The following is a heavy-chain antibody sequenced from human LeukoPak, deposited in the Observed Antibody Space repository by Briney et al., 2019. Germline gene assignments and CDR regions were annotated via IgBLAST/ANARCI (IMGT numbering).Heavy chain of an antibody. CDR1: AGSISSSRYY. V-gene: IGHV4-39*07. CDR3: AREPPEGYDFWSGPSSDLGYMDV. D-gene: IGHD3-3*01. J-gene: IGHJ6*03. CDR2: IYFSGST. Sequence: SETLSPTCPVSAGSISSSRYYWGWLRQPRGKGLEWTARIYFSGSTHNNPSLKSRVTISVDTSKNQFSLKLSSVTAADTAVYYCAREPPEGYDFWSGPSSDLGYMDVWGKGTTVTVSS.